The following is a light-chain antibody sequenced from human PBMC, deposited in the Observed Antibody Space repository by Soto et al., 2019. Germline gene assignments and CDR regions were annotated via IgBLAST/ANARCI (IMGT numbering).Light chain of an antibody. CDR2: GAS. Sequence: EIVLTQSPGTLSLSPGERATLSCRASQIVSSSYLAWYQQKPGQAPRLLIYGASSRATGIPDRFSGSGSGTDFTLTISRLEPEDFAVYYCQQYGSSPPITFGQVTRLEIK. V-gene: IGKV3-20*01. J-gene: IGKJ5*01. CDR1: QIVSSSY. CDR3: QQYGSSPPIT.